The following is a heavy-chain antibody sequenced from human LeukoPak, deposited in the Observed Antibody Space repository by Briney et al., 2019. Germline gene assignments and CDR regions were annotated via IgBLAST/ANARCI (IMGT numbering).Heavy chain of an antibody. V-gene: IGHV4-30-2*01. CDR3: ARGDYYGSAPYGMDV. CDR2: IYHSGST. Sequence: SETLSLTCTVSGGSISSGGYYWCWIRQPPGKGLEWIGYIYHSGSTYYNPSLKSRVTISVDRSKNQFSLKLSSVTAADTAVYYCARGDYYGSAPYGMDVWGQGTTVTVSS. CDR1: GGSISSGGYY. J-gene: IGHJ6*02. D-gene: IGHD3-10*01.